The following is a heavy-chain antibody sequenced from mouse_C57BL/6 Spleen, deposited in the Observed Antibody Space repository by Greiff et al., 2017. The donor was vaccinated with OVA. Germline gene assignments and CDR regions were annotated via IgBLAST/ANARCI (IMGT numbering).Heavy chain of an antibody. J-gene: IGHJ3*01. D-gene: IGHD1-1*01. CDR2: IYPGDGAT. Sequence: VHLVESGAELVKPGASVKISCKASGYAFSSYWLNWVKQRPGKGLEWIGQIYPGDGATNYNGKFKGKATLTADKSSRTAYIQLSSLTSEDSEVYFCGRSYYGSSYPAWYAYWGQGTLVTVSA. V-gene: IGHV1-80*01. CDR3: GRSYYGSSYPAWYAY. CDR1: GYAFSSYW.